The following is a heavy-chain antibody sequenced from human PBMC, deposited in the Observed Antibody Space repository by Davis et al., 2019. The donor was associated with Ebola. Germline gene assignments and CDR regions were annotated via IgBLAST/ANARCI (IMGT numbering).Heavy chain of an antibody. CDR2: INHSGST. V-gene: IGHV4-34*01. CDR3: ARGRGYCTGGVCSPSSSYYWFDP. Sequence: SETLSLTCAVYGGSFSGYYWSWIRQPPGKGLEWIGEINHSGSTNYNPSLKSRVTISVDTSKNQFSLKLSSVTAADTAVYYCARGRGYCTGGVCSPSSSYYWFDPWGQGTLVTVSS. J-gene: IGHJ5*02. CDR1: GGSFSGYY. D-gene: IGHD2-8*02.